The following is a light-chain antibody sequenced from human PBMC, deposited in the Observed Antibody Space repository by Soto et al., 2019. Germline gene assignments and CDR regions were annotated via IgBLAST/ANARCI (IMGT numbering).Light chain of an antibody. CDR1: QSVKSSY. CDR2: GTS. J-gene: IGKJ5*01. CDR3: QQYGSSLIT. V-gene: IGKV3-20*01. Sequence: EMGLTQSPGTLSLSPGERATLPCRASQSVKSSYLAWYQHKPGQAPRLLIYGTSSRATGIPDRFSGSGSGTDFTLTISRLEPEDFAVYYCQQYGSSLITFGQGTRLEI.